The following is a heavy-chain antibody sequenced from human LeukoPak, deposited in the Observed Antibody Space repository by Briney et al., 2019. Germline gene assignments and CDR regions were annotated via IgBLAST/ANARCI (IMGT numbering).Heavy chain of an antibody. D-gene: IGHD6-13*01. V-gene: IGHV3-30*19. J-gene: IGHJ6*02. CDR2: IWYDGSNK. CDR3: ASSQAGTAAGIVYGMDV. Sequence: GGSLRLSCAASGFTFSSYGMHWVRQAPGKGLEWVAVIWYDGSNKYNADSVKGRFTISRDNSKNTLYLQMNSLRAEDTAVYYCASSQAGTAAGIVYGMDVWGQGTTVTVSS. CDR1: GFTFSSYG.